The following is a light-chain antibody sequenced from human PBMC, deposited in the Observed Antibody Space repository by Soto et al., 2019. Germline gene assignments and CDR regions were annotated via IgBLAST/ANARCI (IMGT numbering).Light chain of an antibody. J-gene: IGKJ1*01. CDR3: QQSYSSTWT. V-gene: IGKV1-39*01. CDR1: QSIDNY. Sequence: DIQMTQSPSSLSASIGYRVTITCRAGQSIDNYLNWYQQKPGKAPNLLIYATSSLQSGVPSRFSGSGSGTEFTLTISSLQREDFAIYYCQQSYSSTWTFGQGTKVDI. CDR2: ATS.